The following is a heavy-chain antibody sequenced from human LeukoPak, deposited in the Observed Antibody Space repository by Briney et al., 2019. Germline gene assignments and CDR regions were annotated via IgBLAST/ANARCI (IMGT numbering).Heavy chain of an antibody. Sequence: SETLSLTCFVSGYAINIDYSWGWIRQSPGKGLEWIGVISPKGITYYNPSLRGRVTISEDTSKNQFSLNLRSMTATDTAVYYCARVPYYDFWSGYYPSDYWGQGTLVTVSS. CDR3: ARVPYYDFWSGYYPSDY. V-gene: IGHV4-38-2*02. CDR1: GYAINIDYS. J-gene: IGHJ4*02. D-gene: IGHD3-3*01. CDR2: ISPKGIT.